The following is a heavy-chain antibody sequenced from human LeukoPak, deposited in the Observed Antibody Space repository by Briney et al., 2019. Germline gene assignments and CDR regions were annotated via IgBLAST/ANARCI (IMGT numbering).Heavy chain of an antibody. CDR3: ARVRAGDLVPYYYYTDV. J-gene: IGHJ6*03. D-gene: IGHD4-17*01. CDR1: GYSISSGYY. V-gene: IGHV4-38-2*01. CDR2: IYHSGST. Sequence: PSETLSLTCAVSGYSISSGYYWGWIRQPPGKGLEWIGSIYHSGSTYYNPSLKSRVTISVDTSKNQFSLKLSSVTAADTAVYYCARVRAGDLVPYYYYTDVWGKGTTVTVSS.